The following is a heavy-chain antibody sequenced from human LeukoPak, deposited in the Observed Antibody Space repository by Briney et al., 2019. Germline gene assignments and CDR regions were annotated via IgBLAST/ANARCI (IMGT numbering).Heavy chain of an antibody. CDR2: IYTSGST. V-gene: IGHV4-61*02. Sequence: PSETQSLTCTVSGGSISSSNYYWSWIRQPAGKGLEWIGRIYTSGSTNYNPSLKSRVTMSVDTSKNQFSLKLSSVTAADTAVYYCARDSNPEDYYYYYMDVWGKGTTVTISS. CDR3: ARDSNPEDYYYYYMDV. CDR1: GGSISSSNYY. J-gene: IGHJ6*03. D-gene: IGHD3-3*02.